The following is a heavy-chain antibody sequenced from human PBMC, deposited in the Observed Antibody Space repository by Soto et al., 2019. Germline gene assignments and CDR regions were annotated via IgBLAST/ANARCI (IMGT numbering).Heavy chain of an antibody. J-gene: IGHJ3*02. CDR2: IYYSGST. D-gene: IGHD3-22*01. CDR1: GGSISSYY. V-gene: IGHV4-59*01. CDR3: ARGGYYYDSKAFDI. Sequence: QVQLQESGPGLVKPSETLSLTCTVSGGSISSYYWSWIRQPPGKGLEWIGYIYYSGSTNYNPSLKSRVTISVDTSKNQFSLKLSSVTAADTAVYYCARGGYYYDSKAFDIWGQGTMVTVSS.